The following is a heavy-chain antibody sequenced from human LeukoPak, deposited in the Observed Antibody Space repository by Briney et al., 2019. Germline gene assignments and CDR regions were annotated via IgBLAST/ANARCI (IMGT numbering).Heavy chain of an antibody. CDR1: GYTFTGYY. CDR2: INPNSGGT. D-gene: IGHD5/OR15-5a*01. J-gene: IGHJ4*02. CDR3: ARESNITPVVHFDY. Sequence: ASVKVSCKASGYTFTGYYMHWVRQAPGQGLEWMGWINPNSGGTNYAQKFQGSVTMTRDTSISTAYMELSRLRSDDSAVYYCARESNITPVVHFDYWGQGTLVTVSS. V-gene: IGHV1-2*02.